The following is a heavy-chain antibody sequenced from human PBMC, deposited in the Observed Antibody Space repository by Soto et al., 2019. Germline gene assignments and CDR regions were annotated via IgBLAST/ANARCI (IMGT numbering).Heavy chain of an antibody. Sequence: ASVKVSCKASGYTFTSYGISWVHQAPGQGLEWMGWISAYNGNTNYAQKLQGRVTMTTDTSTSTAYMELRSLTSDDAAIYYCARDYGRWGEDSFGPWGQGTLGTVSS. V-gene: IGHV1-18*01. D-gene: IGHD3-16*01. CDR3: ARDYGRWGEDSFGP. CDR2: ISAYNGNT. CDR1: GYTFTSYG. J-gene: IGHJ5*02.